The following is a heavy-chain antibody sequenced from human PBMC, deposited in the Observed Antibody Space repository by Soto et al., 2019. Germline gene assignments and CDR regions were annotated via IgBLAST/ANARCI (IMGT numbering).Heavy chain of an antibody. Sequence: EVQLVESGGGLVQPGGSLRLSCAASGVTVSSNYMSWVRQAPGKGLEWVSVIYSGGSTYYADSVKSRFNISRDNSKNTLYLQMNSLRAEDTAVYYCARHGYNYGGGYFDYWGQRTLVTVSS. V-gene: IGHV3-66*04. D-gene: IGHD5-18*01. CDR2: IYSGGST. CDR3: ARHGYNYGGGYFDY. J-gene: IGHJ4*02. CDR1: GVTVSSNY.